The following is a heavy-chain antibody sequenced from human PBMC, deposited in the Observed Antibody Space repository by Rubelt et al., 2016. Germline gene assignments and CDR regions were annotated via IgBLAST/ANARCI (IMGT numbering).Heavy chain of an antibody. Sequence: GKGLEWLANIKQDGSEKYYVDSVKGRFTISRDNAKNSLYLQMNSLRAEDTAVYYCSRYTSGRGTLVDSWGQGTLVTVSS. V-gene: IGHV3-7*03. CDR3: SRYTSGRGTLVDS. D-gene: IGHD6-19*01. J-gene: IGHJ4*02. CDR2: IKQDGSEK.